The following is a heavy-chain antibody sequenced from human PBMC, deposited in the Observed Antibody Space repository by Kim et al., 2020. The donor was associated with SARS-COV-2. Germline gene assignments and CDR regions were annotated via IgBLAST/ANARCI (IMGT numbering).Heavy chain of an antibody. CDR3: TTLISAAGRGY. CDR2: IKSKTDGEAT. Sequence: GGSLRLSCAASGFPFSNVWMSWVRQAPGKGLEWVGRIKSKTDGEATDCAAPVKGRFTMSRDDSKNTLYLQMNSLETEDTAVYYCTTLISAAGRGYWGQGTLVTVSS. J-gene: IGHJ4*02. D-gene: IGHD6-13*01. V-gene: IGHV3-15*01. CDR1: GFPFSNVW.